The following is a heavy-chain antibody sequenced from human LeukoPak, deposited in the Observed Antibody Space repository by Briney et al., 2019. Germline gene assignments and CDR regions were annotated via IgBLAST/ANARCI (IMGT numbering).Heavy chain of an antibody. CDR1: GGSISSGGYY. J-gene: IGHJ4*02. D-gene: IGHD6-13*01. CDR3: ARGVAAAVASLYFDY. CDR2: IYYSGST. V-gene: IGHV4-31*03. Sequence: PSETLSLTCTVSGGSISSGGYYWSWIRQHPGKGLEWIGYIYYSGSTYYNPSLKSRVTISVDTSKNQFSLKLSSVTAADTAVYYCARGVAAAVASLYFDYWGQGTLVTVSS.